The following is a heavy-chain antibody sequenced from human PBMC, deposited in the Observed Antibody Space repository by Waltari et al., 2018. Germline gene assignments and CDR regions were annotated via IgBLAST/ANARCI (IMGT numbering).Heavy chain of an antibody. CDR1: GFTFDDYG. CDR3: ARGGDSSWPR. J-gene: IGHJ4*02. V-gene: IGHV3-20*04. Sequence: VESGGGVIRPGGSLRLSCEASGFTFDDYGMSWVRQGPGKGLEWIAGINWKGDKVAYGDAVRGRFIISRDNAKNLLYLQMNTVGLDDTAIYYCARGGDSSWPRWGQGTLVTVSA. D-gene: IGHD3-22*01. CDR2: INWKGDKV.